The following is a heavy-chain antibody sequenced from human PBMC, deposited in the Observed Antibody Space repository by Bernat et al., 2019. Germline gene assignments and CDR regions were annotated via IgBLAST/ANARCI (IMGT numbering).Heavy chain of an antibody. CDR3: AKDIGITVTGTTRFDY. CDR1: GFTFDDYA. V-gene: IGHV3-43*02. D-gene: IGHD6-19*01. Sequence: EVQLVESGGGVVQPGGSLRLSCAASGFTFDDYAIHWFRQAPGKGLGWVSLIRGDGGSTYFAASVKGRFTISRENSKNSLYLQMNSLRTEDTALYYCAKDIGITVTGTTRFDYWGQGTLVTVSS. J-gene: IGHJ4*02. CDR2: IRGDGGST.